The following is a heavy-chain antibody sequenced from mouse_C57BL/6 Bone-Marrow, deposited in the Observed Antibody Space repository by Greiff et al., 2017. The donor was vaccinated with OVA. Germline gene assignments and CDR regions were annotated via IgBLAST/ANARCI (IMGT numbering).Heavy chain of an antibody. J-gene: IGHJ2*01. CDR2: IHPNSGST. CDR3: ARSYYYGSSY. CDR1: GYTFTSYW. Sequence: QVQLQQPGAELVKPGASVKLSCKASGYTFTSYWMHWVKQRPGQGLEWIGMIHPNSGSTNYNEKFKSKATLTVDKSSSTAYMQLSSLTSEDSAAYYCARSYYYGSSYWGQGTTLTVSS. V-gene: IGHV1-64*01. D-gene: IGHD1-1*01.